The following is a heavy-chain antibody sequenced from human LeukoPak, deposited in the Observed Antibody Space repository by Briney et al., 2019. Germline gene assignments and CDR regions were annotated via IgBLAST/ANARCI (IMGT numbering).Heavy chain of an antibody. CDR2: IYYSGST. CDR3: ARGTYGGNPYYFDY. Sequence: PSETLSLTCTVSGGSISSYYWSWIRQPPGKGLEWIGYIYYSGSTNYNPSLKSRVTISVDTSKNQFSLKLSSVTAADTAVYYCARGTYGGNPYYFDYWGQGTLVTVSS. CDR1: GGSISSYY. J-gene: IGHJ4*02. V-gene: IGHV4-59*01. D-gene: IGHD4-23*01.